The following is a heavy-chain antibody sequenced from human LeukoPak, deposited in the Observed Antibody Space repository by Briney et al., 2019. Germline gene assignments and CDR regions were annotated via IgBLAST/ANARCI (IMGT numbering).Heavy chain of an antibody. CDR2: VSTSGGST. CDR1: GFTFSNYA. J-gene: IGHJ4*02. V-gene: IGHV3-23*01. Sequence: PGGPLRLSCAASGFTFSNYAMNRVRQAPGKGLEWVSAVSTSGGSTYYADSVKGRFTISRDNSKNTLYLQMNSLRADDTAVYYCASKGSSGSSYYFDYWGQGTLVTVSS. CDR3: ASKGSSGSSYYFDY. D-gene: IGHD3-10*01.